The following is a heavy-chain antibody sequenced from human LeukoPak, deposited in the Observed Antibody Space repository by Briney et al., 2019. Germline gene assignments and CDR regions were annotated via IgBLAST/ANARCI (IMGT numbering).Heavy chain of an antibody. V-gene: IGHV3-23*01. CDR3: ASGGGYYFPSDY. Sequence: GSLRLSCAASGFTFSSYAMSWVRQAPGKGLEWVSAISGSGGSTYYADSVKGRFTISRDNSKNTLYLQMNSLRAEDTAVYYCASGGGYYFPSDYWGQGTLVTVSS. CDR1: GFTFSSYA. CDR2: ISGSGGST. D-gene: IGHD3-22*01. J-gene: IGHJ4*02.